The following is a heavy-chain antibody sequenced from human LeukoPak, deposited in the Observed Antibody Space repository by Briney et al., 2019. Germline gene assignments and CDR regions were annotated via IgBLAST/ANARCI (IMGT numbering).Heavy chain of an antibody. CDR3: ARDGYGGNSVGLDY. D-gene: IGHD4-23*01. CDR1: GFTFSSYW. J-gene: IGHJ4*02. Sequence: GGSLRLSCAASGFTFSSYWMSWVRQAPGKGLEWVANIKQDGSEKYYVDSVKGRFTISRDNAKNSLYLQMNSLRAEDTAVYYCARDGYGGNSVGLDYWGQGTLVTVSS. CDR2: IKQDGSEK. V-gene: IGHV3-7*03.